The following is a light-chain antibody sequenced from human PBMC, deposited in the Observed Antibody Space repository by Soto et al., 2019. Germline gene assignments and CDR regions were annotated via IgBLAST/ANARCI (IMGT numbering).Light chain of an antibody. J-gene: IGLJ1*01. Sequence: QPALTQPPSASGTPGQRVTISCSGTSSNIGGNTVNWYQQLPGTAPKLLTYRNNERPSGVPDRFSGSKSGTSASLVISGLRSEDEADYYCAAWDDSLNGYVFGTGTKVTVL. CDR2: RNN. CDR1: SSNIGGNT. CDR3: AAWDDSLNGYV. V-gene: IGLV1-44*01.